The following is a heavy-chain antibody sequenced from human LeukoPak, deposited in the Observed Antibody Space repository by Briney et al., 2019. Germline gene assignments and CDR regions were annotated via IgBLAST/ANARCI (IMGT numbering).Heavy chain of an antibody. CDR3: ARAHGSGGDYFDY. CDR1: GGSISSGAYF. V-gene: IGHV4-31*03. J-gene: IGHJ4*02. Sequence: SQTLSLTCTVSGGSISSGAYFWSWIRQHPGKGLEWIGFIYYSGTTYYNPSLKSRLTLSKDTSKNHFSLTPSSVTAADTAVYYCARAHGSGGDYFDYWGQGTLVTVSS. CDR2: IYYSGTT. D-gene: IGHD5-12*01.